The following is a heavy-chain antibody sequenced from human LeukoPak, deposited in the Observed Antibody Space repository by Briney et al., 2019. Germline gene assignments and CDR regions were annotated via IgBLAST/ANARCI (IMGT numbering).Heavy chain of an antibody. D-gene: IGHD4-17*01. CDR1: GFTFSSYS. V-gene: IGHV3-48*04. J-gene: IGHJ4*02. CDR2: IRSSGSAM. Sequence: GGSLRLSCAASGFTFSSYSMNWVRQAPGRGLEWVAYIRSSGSAMNYADAVKGRFIISRDNAQNSLYLQMNSLRAEDTAVYYCARDDGDSYVSDYWGQGTLVTVSS. CDR3: ARDDGDSYVSDY.